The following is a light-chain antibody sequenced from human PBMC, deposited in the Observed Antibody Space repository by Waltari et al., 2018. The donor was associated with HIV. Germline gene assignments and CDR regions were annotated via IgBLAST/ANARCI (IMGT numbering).Light chain of an antibody. Sequence: QSALTQPPSASGSPGQSVTISCTGTSSDVGGYNFVSWYQQHPGKAPKLLIFEATKRPSGVPDRFSGSKSGNTASLTVSGLQAEDEAEYYCSSYAGSSTLMFGGGTKLTVL. J-gene: IGLJ3*02. V-gene: IGLV2-8*01. CDR2: EAT. CDR3: SSYAGSSTLM. CDR1: SSDVGGYNF.